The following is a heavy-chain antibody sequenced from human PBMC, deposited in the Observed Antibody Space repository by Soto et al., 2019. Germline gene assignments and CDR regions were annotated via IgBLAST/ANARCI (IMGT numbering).Heavy chain of an antibody. CDR3: ARVSVFRFLESPTGYYFDC. CDR2: IYYSGST. J-gene: IGHJ4*02. D-gene: IGHD3-3*01. V-gene: IGHV4-31*01. CDR1: GDSISSGGYY. Sequence: SETLSLTCSVSGDSISSGGYYWSWIRQHPGKGLEWIGNIYYSGSTYYNTSLKSQITNSVDTSKKQFSLKLTSVTAADTAVYYCARVSVFRFLESPTGYYFDCWGQGTLVTVSS.